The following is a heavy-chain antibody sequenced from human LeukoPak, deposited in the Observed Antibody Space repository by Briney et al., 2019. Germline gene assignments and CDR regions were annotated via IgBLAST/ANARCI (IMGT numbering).Heavy chain of an antibody. CDR1: GGSISSYY. CDR3: ARQRTSGSASNLRVAQIDS. CDR2: IYYSRST. D-gene: IGHD3-3*01. V-gene: IGHV4-39*01. Sequence: PSETLSLTCTVSGGSISSYYWAWIRQSPGTGLEWIGSIYYSRSTYYNPSLKSRATISVDTPKNQISLKVSSVTAADSALYFCARQRTSGSASNLRVAQIDSWGQGTLVTVSS. J-gene: IGHJ4*02.